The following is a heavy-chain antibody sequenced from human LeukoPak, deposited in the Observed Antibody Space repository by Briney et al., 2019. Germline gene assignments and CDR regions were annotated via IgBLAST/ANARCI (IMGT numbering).Heavy chain of an antibody. V-gene: IGHV3-23*01. J-gene: IGHJ6*03. Sequence: GGSLRLSCAASGFTFSSYAMSWVRQAPGKGLEWVSAVTASAGNTYYADSVKGRFTISRDNLKNTLYLQMNSLRAEDTAVYYCAKNRGHCVNGVCHNYYYMDVWGKGTTVTVSS. D-gene: IGHD2-8*01. CDR1: GFTFSSYA. CDR2: VTASAGNT. CDR3: AKNRGHCVNGVCHNYYYMDV.